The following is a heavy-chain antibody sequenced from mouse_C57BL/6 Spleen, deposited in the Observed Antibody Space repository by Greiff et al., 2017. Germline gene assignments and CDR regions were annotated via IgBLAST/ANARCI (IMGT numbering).Heavy chain of an antibody. CDR2: IHPNSGST. Sequence: QVQLKQPGAELVKPGASVKLSCKASGYTFTSYWMHWVKQRPGPGLEWIGMIHPNSGSTNYNEKFKSKATLTVDKSSSTAYMQLSSLTSEDSAVYYCAGRLIYYYGPYYFDYWGQGTTLTVSS. CDR3: AGRLIYYYGPYYFDY. J-gene: IGHJ2*01. V-gene: IGHV1-64*01. CDR1: GYTFTSYW. D-gene: IGHD1-1*01.